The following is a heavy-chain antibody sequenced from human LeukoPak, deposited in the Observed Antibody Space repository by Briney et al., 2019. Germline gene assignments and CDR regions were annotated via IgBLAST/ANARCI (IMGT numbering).Heavy chain of an antibody. CDR1: GFTFSSYA. V-gene: IGHV3-9*01. CDR2: ISWNSGSI. Sequence: AGGSLRLSCAASGFTFSSYAMSWVRQAPGKGLEWVSGISWNSGSIGYADSVKGRFTISRDNAKNSLYLQMNSLRAEDTALYYCAKGPKQPLLVYFDYWGQGTLVTVSS. CDR3: AKGPKQPLLVYFDY. D-gene: IGHD6-13*01. J-gene: IGHJ4*02.